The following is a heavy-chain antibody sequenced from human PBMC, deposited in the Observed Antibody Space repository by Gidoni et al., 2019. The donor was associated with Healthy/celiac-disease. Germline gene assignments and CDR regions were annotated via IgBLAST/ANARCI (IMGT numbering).Heavy chain of an antibody. J-gene: IGHJ6*02. D-gene: IGHD5-18*01. V-gene: IGHV3-7*01. CDR3: AREGFSGGIQLWLKLDYYDYGMDV. CDR2: IKQDGSEK. CDR1: GFTFSSYC. Sequence: EVQLVESGGGLVQPGGSLSLSCAASGFTFSSYCMSWVRQAPGKGLEWVANIKQDGSEKYYVDSVKGRFTISRDNAKNSLYLQMNSLRAEDTAVYYCAREGFSGGIQLWLKLDYYDYGMDVWGQGTTVTVSS.